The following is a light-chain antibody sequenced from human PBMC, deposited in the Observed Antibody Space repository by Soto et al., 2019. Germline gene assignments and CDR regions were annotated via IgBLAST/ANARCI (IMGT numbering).Light chain of an antibody. CDR1: QSVSSN. CDR3: QQYNNWPPLT. J-gene: IGKJ4*01. CDR2: GAS. V-gene: IGKV3-15*01. Sequence: EIVMTQSPATLSVSPGERATLSCRASQSVSSNLAWYQQKPGQAPRLLIYGASTRATGIPARFSGSGSGTEFTLTISSLQPEDLAVYYCQQYNNWPPLTFGGGTQVEIK.